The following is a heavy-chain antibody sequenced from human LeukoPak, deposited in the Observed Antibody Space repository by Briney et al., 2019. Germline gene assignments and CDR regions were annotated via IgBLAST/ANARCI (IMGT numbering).Heavy chain of an antibody. CDR2: IKQGESER. D-gene: IGHD3-22*01. Sequence: GGSLRLSCAASGFTFSSYRMNWVRQAPGKGLEWVASIKQGESERYYVDSMNGRFTISRDNAKNSLYLQMNSLRAEDTAVYYCARGDNSAFDIWGQGTMVTVSS. V-gene: IGHV3-7*04. CDR1: GFTFSSYR. CDR3: ARGDNSAFDI. J-gene: IGHJ3*02.